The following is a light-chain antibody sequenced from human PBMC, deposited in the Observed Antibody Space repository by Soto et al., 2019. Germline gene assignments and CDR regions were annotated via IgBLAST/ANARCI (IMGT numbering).Light chain of an antibody. V-gene: IGKV3-20*01. Sequence: EIVLTQSPGTLSLSPGERATLSCRASQSVSSNYLAWCQQKPGQAPRLLIYGASSRATGIPDRFSGSGSGTDFTLTISRLEPEDFAVHYCQQYGNSPWTFGQGTKVEIK. CDR1: QSVSSNY. J-gene: IGKJ1*01. CDR3: QQYGNSPWT. CDR2: GAS.